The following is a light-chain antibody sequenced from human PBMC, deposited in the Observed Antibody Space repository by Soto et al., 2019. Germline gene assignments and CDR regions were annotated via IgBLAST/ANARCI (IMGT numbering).Light chain of an antibody. CDR1: QDITSY. CDR2: DAS. Sequence: DIQMTQSPSSLSASVGDRVTITCQASQDITSYLNWYQHKPGKAPKLLIYDASILEAGVPPRFSGSGSGTDFTLIISCLQPEDVATYYCQLCDYLPIFGPGTTVDFK. CDR3: QLCDYLPI. V-gene: IGKV1-33*01. J-gene: IGKJ3*01.